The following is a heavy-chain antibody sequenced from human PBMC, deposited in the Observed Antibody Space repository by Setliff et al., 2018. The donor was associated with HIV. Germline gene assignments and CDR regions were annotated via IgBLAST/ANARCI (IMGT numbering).Heavy chain of an antibody. CDR3: TRDSDNFWSGYSFDY. J-gene: IGHJ4*01. V-gene: IGHV3-11*01. Sequence: PGGSLRLSCGASGFTFSDYYMSWIRQAPGKGLEWIAYISSAGSIKYYIDSVKGRFTISRDDSKSIAYLQMNSLKTEDTAVYYCTRDSDNFWSGYSFDYWGQGTLVTVSS. D-gene: IGHD3-3*01. CDR2: ISSAGSIK. CDR1: GFTFSDYY.